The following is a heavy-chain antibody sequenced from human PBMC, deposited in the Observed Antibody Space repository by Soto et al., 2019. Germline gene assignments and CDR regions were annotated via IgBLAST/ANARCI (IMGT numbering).Heavy chain of an antibody. Sequence: QMKLVQSGPEVKKPGTSVKVSCKASGFTFTSSAMQWVRQARGQRLEWIGWIVVGSGNTNYAQKFQERVTITRDMSTSTAYMELSSLRSEDTAVYYYAAMPGTFPNGYYYYGMDVWGQGTTVTVSS. D-gene: IGHD2-8*01. J-gene: IGHJ6*02. V-gene: IGHV1-58*02. CDR3: AAMPGTFPNGYYYYGMDV. CDR2: IVVGSGNT. CDR1: GFTFTSSA.